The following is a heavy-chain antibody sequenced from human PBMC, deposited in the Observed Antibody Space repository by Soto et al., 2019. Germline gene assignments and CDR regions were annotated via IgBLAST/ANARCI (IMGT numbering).Heavy chain of an antibody. CDR3: AREDDYGYRYINYGLDV. D-gene: IGHD4-17*01. Sequence: PGGSLRLSCAASGFTFNICDLHWVRQAPGKGLEWVAVISFDGTKKYYSDSVKGRFTISRDNLKNTLYLQMNNLRVEDAALYFCAREDDYGYRYINYGLDVWGQGTPVTVSS. CDR1: GFTFNICD. V-gene: IGHV3-30-3*01. J-gene: IGHJ6*02. CDR2: ISFDGTKK.